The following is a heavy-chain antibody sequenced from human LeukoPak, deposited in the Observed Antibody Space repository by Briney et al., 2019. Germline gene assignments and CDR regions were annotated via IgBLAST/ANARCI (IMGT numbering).Heavy chain of an antibody. V-gene: IGHV4-59*01. CDR2: IYYSGST. Sequence: SETLSLTCTVSGGSISSYYWSWIRQPPGKGLEWIGYIYYSGSTNYNPSLKSRVTISVDTSKNQFSLKLSSVTAADTAVYYCARGPLGRWVTIDYWGQGALVTVSS. D-gene: IGHD4-23*01. CDR3: ARGPLGRWVTIDY. CDR1: GGSISSYY. J-gene: IGHJ4*02.